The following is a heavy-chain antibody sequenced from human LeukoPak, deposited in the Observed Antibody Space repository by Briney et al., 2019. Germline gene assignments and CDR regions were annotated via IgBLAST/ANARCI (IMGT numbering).Heavy chain of an antibody. D-gene: IGHD2-2*01. Sequence: GGSLRLSCAASGFTFSSYWMSWVRQAPGKGLEWVANIKQDGSEKYYVDSVKGRFTISRDNDKNSLYLQMNSLRAEDTAVYYCARDDCSSISCYHNWFDPWGQGTLVTVSS. CDR3: ARDDCSSISCYHNWFDP. CDR2: IKQDGSEK. CDR1: GFTFSSYW. J-gene: IGHJ5*02. V-gene: IGHV3-7*01.